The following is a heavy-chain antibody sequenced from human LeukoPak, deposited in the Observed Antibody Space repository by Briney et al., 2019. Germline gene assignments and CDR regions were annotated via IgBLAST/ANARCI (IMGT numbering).Heavy chain of an antibody. CDR3: ARDHAYSYGY. V-gene: IGHV3-74*01. CDR1: GFTFSSYW. D-gene: IGHD5-18*01. J-gene: IGHJ4*02. CDR2: INTDGSST. Sequence: GGSLRLSCAASGFTFSSYWTHWVRQAPGKGLVWLSRINTDGSSTSYADSVKGRFTISRDNAKNTLYLQMNSLRAEDTAVYYCARDHAYSYGYWGQGTLVTVSS.